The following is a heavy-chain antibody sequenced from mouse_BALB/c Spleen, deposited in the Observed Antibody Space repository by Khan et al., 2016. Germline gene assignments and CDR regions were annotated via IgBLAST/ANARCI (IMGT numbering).Heavy chain of an antibody. CDR2: ISCYNGAT. V-gene: IGHV1S34*01. CDR1: GYSFTGYY. J-gene: IGHJ4*01. Sequence: LVKPGASVKISCKASGYSFTGYYIHLVKQSHGMGLEWIGYISCYNGATNYNQKFRGKATFTVVTSSSTAYMQSNSLTSADSAVXYYSRGDYDGYYAIGYWKQGTSGTVSA. CDR3: SRGDYDGYYAIGY. D-gene: IGHD1-1*01.